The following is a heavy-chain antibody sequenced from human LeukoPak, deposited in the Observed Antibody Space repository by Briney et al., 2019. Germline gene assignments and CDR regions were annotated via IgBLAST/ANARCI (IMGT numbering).Heavy chain of an antibody. Sequence: GGSLRLSCGASGFTFSSYGMHWVRQAPGKGLEWVSVIYSGGSTYYAESVKGRFTISRDNSKNTLYLQMNSLRAEDTAVYYCARADCSGGSCYSGDYFDYWGQGTLVTVSS. CDR2: IYSGGST. CDR3: ARADCSGGSCYSGDYFDY. V-gene: IGHV3-66*01. J-gene: IGHJ4*02. D-gene: IGHD2-15*01. CDR1: GFTFSSYG.